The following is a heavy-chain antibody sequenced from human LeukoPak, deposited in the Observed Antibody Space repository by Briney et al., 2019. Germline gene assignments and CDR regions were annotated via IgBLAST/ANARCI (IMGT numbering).Heavy chain of an antibody. J-gene: IGHJ5*02. Sequence: GESLRISCKGSGYSFTSYWISWVRQMPGKGLEWMGRIDPSDSYTNYSPSFQGHVTISADKSISTAYLQWSSLKASDTAMYYCAISAGSGSYSNWFDPWGQGTLVTVSS. V-gene: IGHV5-10-1*01. CDR3: AISAGSGSYSNWFDP. CDR2: IDPSDSYT. D-gene: IGHD3-10*01. CDR1: GYSFTSYW.